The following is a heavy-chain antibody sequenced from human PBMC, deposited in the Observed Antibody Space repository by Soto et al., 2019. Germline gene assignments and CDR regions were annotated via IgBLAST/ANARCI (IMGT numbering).Heavy chain of an antibody. D-gene: IGHD4-17*01. CDR2: ISGSGGST. V-gene: IGHV3-23*01. Sequence: LSCAASGFTFSSYAMSWVRQAPGKGLEWVSAISGSGGSTYYADSVKGRFTISRDNSKNTLYLQMNSLRAEDTAVYYCAKTSGDYDYYYYGMDVWGQGTTVTVSS. CDR1: GFTFSSYA. J-gene: IGHJ6*02. CDR3: AKTSGDYDYYYYGMDV.